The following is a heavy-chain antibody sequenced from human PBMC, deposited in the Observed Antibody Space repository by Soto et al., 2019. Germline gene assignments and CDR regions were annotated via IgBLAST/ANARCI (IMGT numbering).Heavy chain of an antibody. CDR3: ASEREDTATNYYYYGMDV. Sequence: SQTLSLTCAISGDSVSSNSAAWNWIRQSPSRGLEWLGRTYYRSKWYNDYAVSVKSRITINPDTSKNQFSLQLNSVTPEDTAVSYCASEREDTATNYYYYGMDVWGQGTTVTVSS. CDR2: TYYRSKWYN. D-gene: IGHD5-18*01. J-gene: IGHJ6*02. CDR1: GDSVSSNSAA. V-gene: IGHV6-1*01.